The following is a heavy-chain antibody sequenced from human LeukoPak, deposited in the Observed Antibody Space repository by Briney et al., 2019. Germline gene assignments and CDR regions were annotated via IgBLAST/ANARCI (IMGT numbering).Heavy chain of an antibody. D-gene: IGHD2-2*01. Sequence: PGGSLRLSCAASGFTFSSYGMHWVRQAPGKGLEWVAFIRYDGSNKYYADSVKGRFTISRDNSKNTLYLQMNSLRAEDTAVYYCAKVPLPPHCSSTSCYHYYYYMDVWGKGTTVTVSS. J-gene: IGHJ6*03. CDR2: IRYDGSNK. CDR3: AKVPLPPHCSSTSCYHYYYYMDV. V-gene: IGHV3-30*02. CDR1: GFTFSSYG.